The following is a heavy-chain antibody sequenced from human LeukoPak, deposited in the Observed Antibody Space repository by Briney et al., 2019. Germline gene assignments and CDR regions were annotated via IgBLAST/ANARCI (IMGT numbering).Heavy chain of an antibody. D-gene: IGHD6-6*01. CDR1: GFTLSTYS. V-gene: IGHV3-48*04. CDR3: ARRRDFDY. Sequence: GGSLRLSCAASGFTLSTYSMNWVRQAPGKGLEWVSYISSSGNTIYYADSVKGRFTISRDNAKNSLFLQMNRLRAEDTAVYYCARRRDFDYWGQGTLVAASS. J-gene: IGHJ4*02. CDR2: ISSSGNTI.